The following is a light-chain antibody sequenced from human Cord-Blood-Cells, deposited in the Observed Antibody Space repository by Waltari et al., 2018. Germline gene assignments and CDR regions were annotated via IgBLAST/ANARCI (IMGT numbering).Light chain of an antibody. J-gene: IGLJ3*02. CDR1: SSDVGSYNL. CDR3: CSYAGSSTWV. CDR2: EGS. V-gene: IGLV2-23*01. Sequence: QSALTQPASVSGSPGQSITISCTGTSSDVGSYNLVSWYQQHPSKAPKHMIYEGSKQPSGVSNRFSGSNSGNTASLTISGLQAEDEADYYCCSYAGSSTWVFGGGTKLTVL.